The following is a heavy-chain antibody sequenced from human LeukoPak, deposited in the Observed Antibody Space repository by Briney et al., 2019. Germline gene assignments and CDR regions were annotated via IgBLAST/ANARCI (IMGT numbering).Heavy chain of an antibody. V-gene: IGHV4-38-2*01. D-gene: IGHD6-13*01. CDR3: ARRGVSFLDY. CDR1: GYSISSGYY. Sequence: SETLSLTCAVSGYSISSGYYWGWIRQPPGKGLEWIGSIYYSGSTYYNPSLKSRVTISVDTSKNQFSLKLSSVTAADTAVYYCARRGVSFLDYWGQGTLVTVSS. CDR2: IYYSGST. J-gene: IGHJ4*02.